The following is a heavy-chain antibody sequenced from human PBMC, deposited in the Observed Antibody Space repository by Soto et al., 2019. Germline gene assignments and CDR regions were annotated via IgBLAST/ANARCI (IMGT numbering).Heavy chain of an antibody. V-gene: IGHV1-69*01. CDR1: GGTFSNYS. D-gene: IGHD2-15*01. CDR3: AKRYCSGGQCYEYYFEY. CDR2: IIPIFGTP. Sequence: QEQLVQSGPEVKKPGSSLKVSCKASGGTFSNYSISWVRQAPGQGLEWMGGIIPIFGTPNYAQKFQGRVTITADESTTTAYMELSSLTSEDTTVYYCAKRYCSGGQCYEYYFEYWGQGTRVTVSS. J-gene: IGHJ4*02.